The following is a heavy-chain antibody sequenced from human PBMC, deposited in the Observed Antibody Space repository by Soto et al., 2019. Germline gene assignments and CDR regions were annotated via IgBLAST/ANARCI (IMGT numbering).Heavy chain of an antibody. CDR2: IQSGGPT. Sequence: EVHLVESGGGLVQPGGSLRLSCAASGFTVSSKYMSWVRQAPGKGLEWVSLIQSGGPTYYADSVEGRFTISRDTSENTRHLQMDSLRAEDTAVYYCARDDVLCDGGRCYGVPLDDWGKGTTVTVSS. D-gene: IGHD2-15*01. CDR1: GFTVSSKY. CDR3: ARDDVLCDGGRCYGVPLDD. J-gene: IGHJ6*04. V-gene: IGHV3-66*01.